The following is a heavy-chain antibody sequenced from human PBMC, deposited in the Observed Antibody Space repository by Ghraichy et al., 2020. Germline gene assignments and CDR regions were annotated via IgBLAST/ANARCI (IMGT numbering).Heavy chain of an antibody. CDR2: ISSNGGST. CDR3: ARRGIAAAVDY. CDR1: GFTFSSYA. V-gene: IGHV3-64*01. J-gene: IGHJ4*02. Sequence: GGSLRLSCAASGFTFSSYAMHWVRQAPGKGLEYVSAISSNGGSTYYANSVKGRFTISRDNSKNTLSLQMGSLRAEDMAVYYCARRGIAAAVDYWGQGTLVTVPS. D-gene: IGHD6-13*01.